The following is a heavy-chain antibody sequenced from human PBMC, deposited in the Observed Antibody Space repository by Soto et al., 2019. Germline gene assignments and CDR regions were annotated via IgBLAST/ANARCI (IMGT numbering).Heavy chain of an antibody. CDR3: ARAGDYDFWSGYPVNDWFDP. CDR2: IYHSGST. CDR1: GYSISSGYY. Sequence: SETLSLTCAVSGYSISSGYYWGWIRQPPGKGPEWIGSIYHSGSTYYNPSLKSRVTISVDTSKNQFSLKLSSVTAADTAVYYCARAGDYDFWSGYPVNDWFDPWGQGTLVTVSS. V-gene: IGHV4-38-2*01. D-gene: IGHD3-3*01. J-gene: IGHJ5*02.